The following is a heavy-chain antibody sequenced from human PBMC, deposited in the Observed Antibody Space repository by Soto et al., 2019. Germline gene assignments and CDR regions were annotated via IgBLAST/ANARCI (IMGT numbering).Heavy chain of an antibody. Sequence: QVQLVQSGAEVKKPGSSVKVSCKASGGTFSSYAISWVRQAPGQALEWMGGIIPIFGTANYAQKFQGRVTITADESTSTDYMELSSLRSEDTAVYYCAREDYGDYVGYFDYWGQGTLVTVSS. CDR1: GGTFSSYA. J-gene: IGHJ4*02. D-gene: IGHD4-17*01. CDR3: AREDYGDYVGYFDY. V-gene: IGHV1-69*01. CDR2: IIPIFGTA.